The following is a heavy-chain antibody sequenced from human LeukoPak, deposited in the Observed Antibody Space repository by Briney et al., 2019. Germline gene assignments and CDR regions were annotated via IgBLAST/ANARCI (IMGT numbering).Heavy chain of an antibody. V-gene: IGHV4-59*12. CDR3: ASYSSSWYLDY. CDR2: IYYSGST. D-gene: IGHD6-13*01. CDR1: GGSISSYY. J-gene: IGHJ4*02. Sequence: PSETLSLTCTVSGGSISSYYWSWIRQPPGKGLEWIGYIYYSGSTKYNPSLKSRVTISIDTSKNQFSLKLSSVTAADTAVYYCASYSSSWYLDYWGQGTLVTVSS.